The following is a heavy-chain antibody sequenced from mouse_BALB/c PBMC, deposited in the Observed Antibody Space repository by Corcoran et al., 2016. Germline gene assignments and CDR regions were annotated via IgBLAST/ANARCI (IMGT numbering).Heavy chain of an antibody. CDR3: ARGGLIRLLYWYFDV. CDR2: IYPGDGST. D-gene: IGHD1-2*01. V-gene: IGHV1S56*01. CDR1: GYTFTSYY. J-gene: IGHJ1*01. Sequence: QVQLQQSGPELVKPGASVKMSCKASGYTFTSYYIHWVKQRPGQGLEWIGWIYPGDGSTKYNEKFKGKTTLTADKSSSTAYMLLSSLTSEDSAIYFGARGGLIRLLYWYFDVWGAGTTVTVSA.